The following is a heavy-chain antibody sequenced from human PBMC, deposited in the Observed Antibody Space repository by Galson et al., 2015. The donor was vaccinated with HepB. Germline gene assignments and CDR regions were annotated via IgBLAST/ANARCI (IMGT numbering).Heavy chain of an antibody. D-gene: IGHD3-22*01. J-gene: IGHJ3*01. CDR3: ARFYCDTSGRYWHAFDV. Sequence: TLSLTCTVSGDSFSSNNYHWGWIRQSPGKGLEWIGSVSYSGNTYYNPSLKNRSTISVDASKKQFSLNLNSVTAADTALFYCARFYCDTSGRYWHAFDVWGQGTMVTVSS. CDR2: VSYSGNT. CDR1: GDSFSSNNYH. V-gene: IGHV4-39*01.